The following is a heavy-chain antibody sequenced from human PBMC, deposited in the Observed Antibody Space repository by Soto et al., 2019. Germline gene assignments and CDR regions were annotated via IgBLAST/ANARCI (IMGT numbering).Heavy chain of an antibody. V-gene: IGHV1-8*01. CDR1: GYTFTSYD. J-gene: IGHJ6*02. CDR3: ARGSVGSLWSCYYQYYYGMDV. Sequence: QVQLVQSGAEVKKPGASVKVSCKASGYTFTSYDINWVRQATGQGLEWMGWMNPNSGNTGYAQKLQGRVTNNRNTAKSAAYMEVSSLRSEDTAVYYCARGSVGSLWSCYYQYYYGMDVWGQGTTVTVSS. D-gene: IGHD3-3*01. CDR2: MNPNSGNT.